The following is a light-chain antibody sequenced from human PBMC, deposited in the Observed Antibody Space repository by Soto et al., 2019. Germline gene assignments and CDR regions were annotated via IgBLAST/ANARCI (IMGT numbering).Light chain of an antibody. J-gene: IGKJ3*01. V-gene: IGKV1-6*01. CDR3: LQDFKYPRT. CDR2: EAS. Sequence: AIQMTQSPSSLSGAVGGRVTITCRASQGIKNDLNWYQQKPGKAPQLLIYEASTLQRGVPSRFSGSGSGIDFTLTISSLQPEDFATYYCLQDFKYPRTFGPGTRVDL. CDR1: QGIKND.